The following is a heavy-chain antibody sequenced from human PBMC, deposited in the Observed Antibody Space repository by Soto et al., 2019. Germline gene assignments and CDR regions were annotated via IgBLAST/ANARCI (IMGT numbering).Heavy chain of an antibody. CDR2: IIPIFGTA. V-gene: IGHV1-69*01. Sequence: QVQLVQSGAEVKKPGSSVKVSCNASGGTFSSYAISWVRQAPGQGLEWMGGIIPIFGTANYAQKFQGRVTITADESTSTAYMELSSLRSEDTAVYYCARDPRDYWNGNYYYGMDVWGQGTTVTVSS. CDR3: ARDPRDYWNGNYYYGMDV. CDR1: GGTFSSYA. D-gene: IGHD1-1*01. J-gene: IGHJ6*02.